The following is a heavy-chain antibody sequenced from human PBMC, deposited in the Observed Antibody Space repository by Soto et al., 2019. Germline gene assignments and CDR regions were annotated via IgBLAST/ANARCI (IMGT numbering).Heavy chain of an antibody. Sequence: GGSLRLSCAASGFTFNNYAMNWVRQAPGKGLEWVATISATGGSTYYADSVKGRFTISRDNSKNTLYLQMDGLRVEDTAVYYCAKDRLAGNFDYWGQGTQVTVSS. CDR2: ISATGGST. J-gene: IGHJ4*02. V-gene: IGHV3-23*01. CDR1: GFTFNNYA. CDR3: AKDRLAGNFDY.